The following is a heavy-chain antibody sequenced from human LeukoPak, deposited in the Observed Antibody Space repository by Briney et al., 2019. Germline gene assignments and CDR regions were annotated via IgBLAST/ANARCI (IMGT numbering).Heavy chain of an antibody. Sequence: GGSLRLSCAASGFTFSSYAMSWVRQAPGKGLEWVSAISGSGGSTYYADSVKGRFTTSRDNSKNTLYLQMNSLRAEDTAVYYCAKVQVVGATKEAFDYWGQGTLVTVSS. CDR3: AKVQVVGATKEAFDY. J-gene: IGHJ4*02. D-gene: IGHD1-26*01. CDR1: GFTFSSYA. V-gene: IGHV3-23*01. CDR2: ISGSGGST.